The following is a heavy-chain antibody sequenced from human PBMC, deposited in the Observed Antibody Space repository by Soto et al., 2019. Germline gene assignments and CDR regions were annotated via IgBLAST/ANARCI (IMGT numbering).Heavy chain of an antibody. CDR1: GGSISSSNW. J-gene: IGHJ6*02. Sequence: QVQLQESGPGLVKPSGTLSLTCAVSGGSISSSNWWSWVRQPPGKGLEWIGEIYHSGSTNYNPSLKSRVTISVDKSKHQFSLKLSSVTAADTAVYYCARAAVVPAADYYYYGMDVWGQGTTVTVSS. CDR3: ARAAVVPAADYYYYGMDV. D-gene: IGHD2-2*01. CDR2: IYHSGST. V-gene: IGHV4-4*02.